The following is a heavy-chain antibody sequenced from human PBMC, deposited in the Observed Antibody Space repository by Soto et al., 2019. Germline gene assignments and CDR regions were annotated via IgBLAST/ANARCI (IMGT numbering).Heavy chain of an antibody. Sequence: GGSLRLSCAASGFTFSSYAMRWVRQAPGKGLEWVAVISYDGSNKYYADSLKGRLTISRDNSKNTLYLQMNSLRAEGTAVYYCARDPGYWGQGTLVTVSS. CDR1: GFTFSSYA. CDR2: ISYDGSNK. CDR3: ARDPGY. J-gene: IGHJ4*02. V-gene: IGHV3-30-3*01.